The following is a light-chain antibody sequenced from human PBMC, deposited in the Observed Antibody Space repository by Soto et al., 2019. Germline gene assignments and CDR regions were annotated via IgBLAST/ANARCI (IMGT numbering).Light chain of an antibody. V-gene: IGKV1-5*01. J-gene: IGKJ1*01. CDR2: DVS. CDR3: QQYDSYSWT. Sequence: DIQMTQSPSTLSASVGERVTITRRASQSVSNWLAWYQQTKGKAPKLLIYDVSSLESGVPSRFSGRGSGTEFILPISSLQTDDFATYYCQQYDSYSWTFDQGTKVDI. CDR1: QSVSNW.